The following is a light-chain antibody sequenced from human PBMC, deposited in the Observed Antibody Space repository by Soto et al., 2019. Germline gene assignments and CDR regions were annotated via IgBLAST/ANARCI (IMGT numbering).Light chain of an antibody. J-gene: IGKJ4*01. Sequence: DIQMTQSPSSVSASVGDRVSITCRASQGISNWLAWYQQKPGRAPKLLIYTGSSLQSGVPSRFSGTGSGTDFPPTISIPQPEDVATYYCQQHNRSPLSFGGGTKVEIK. CDR3: QQHNRSPLS. V-gene: IGKV1-12*01. CDR1: QGISNW. CDR2: TGS.